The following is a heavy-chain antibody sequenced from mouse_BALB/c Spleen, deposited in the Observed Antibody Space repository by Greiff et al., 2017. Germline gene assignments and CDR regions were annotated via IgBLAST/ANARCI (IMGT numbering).Heavy chain of an antibody. V-gene: IGHV5-17*02. CDR2: ISSGSSTI. CDR3: ARSYGSSYYYAMDY. Sequence: DVKLVESGGGLVQPGGSRKLSCAASGFTFSSFGMHWVRQAPEKGLEWVAYISSGSSTIYYADTVKGRFTISRDNPKNTLFLQMTSLRSEDTAMYYCARSYGSSYYYAMDYWGQGTSVTVSS. D-gene: IGHD1-1*01. J-gene: IGHJ4*01. CDR1: GFTFSSFG.